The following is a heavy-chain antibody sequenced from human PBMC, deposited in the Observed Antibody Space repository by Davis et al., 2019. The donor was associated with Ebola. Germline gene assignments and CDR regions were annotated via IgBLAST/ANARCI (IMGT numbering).Heavy chain of an antibody. J-gene: IGHJ4*02. V-gene: IGHV3-23*01. CDR1: GFTFRNSA. CDR3: ARDRSINVVANFDS. CDR2: ISINGGNR. D-gene: IGHD2-21*01. Sequence: PGGSLRLSCAASGFTFRNSAMAWVRQAPGKGLEWVSSISINGGNRYYADSVKGRFTISRDNFKNTLNLQMDSLRAEDTAVYYCARDRSINVVANFDSWGQGTLVTVSS.